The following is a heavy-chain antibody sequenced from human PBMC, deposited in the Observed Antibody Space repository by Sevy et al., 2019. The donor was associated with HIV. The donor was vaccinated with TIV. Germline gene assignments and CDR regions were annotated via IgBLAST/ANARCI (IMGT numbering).Heavy chain of an antibody. CDR3: ARDRANTMVRGLNNWFDP. CDR1: GYSISSGYY. J-gene: IGHJ5*02. D-gene: IGHD3-10*01. V-gene: IGHV4-38-2*02. Sequence: SETLSLTCAVSGYSISSGYYWGWIRQPPGKGLEWIGSMYHSGSTYYNPSLKSRVTISVDTSKNQFSLKLSSVTAADTAVYYCARDRANTMVRGLNNWFDPWGQGTLVTVSS. CDR2: MYHSGST.